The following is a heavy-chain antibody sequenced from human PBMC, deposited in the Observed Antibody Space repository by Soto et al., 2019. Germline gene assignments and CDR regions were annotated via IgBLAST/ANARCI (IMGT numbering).Heavy chain of an antibody. J-gene: IGHJ5*01. CDR3: ARAVPAAKGWFDS. V-gene: IGHV3-33*01. CDR1: GFTFSSYG. D-gene: IGHD2-2*01. CDR2: IWFDGSKE. Sequence: QVELVESGGGVVKPGGSLRLACAASGFTFSSYGMHWVRQAPGKGLEWVAVIWFDGSKEFYAASVEGRFTISRDNSKNMVYLEMNSPRDVDSAVYSCARAVPAAKGWFDSWGQGTLVTVSS.